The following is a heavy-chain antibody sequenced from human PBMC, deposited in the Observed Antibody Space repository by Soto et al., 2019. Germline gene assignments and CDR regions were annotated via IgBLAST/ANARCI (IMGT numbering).Heavy chain of an antibody. CDR1: GYTFTSYA. CDR2: INAGNGDT. D-gene: IGHD2-15*01. CDR3: ARDPNCSGGSCTPYFDY. V-gene: IGHV1-3*01. Sequence: QVQLVQSGAEVKKPGASVKVSCKASGYTFTSYAMHWVRQAPGQRLEWVGWINAGNGDTKYSQKFQGRVTITRDTSASTAYMELSSLRSEDTAVYYCARDPNCSGGSCTPYFDYWGQGTLVTVSS. J-gene: IGHJ4*02.